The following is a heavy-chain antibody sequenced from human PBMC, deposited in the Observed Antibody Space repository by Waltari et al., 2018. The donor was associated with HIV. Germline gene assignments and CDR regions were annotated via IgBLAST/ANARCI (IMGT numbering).Heavy chain of an antibody. CDR1: GFTFSTYG. V-gene: IGHV3-30*18. CDR3: AKDKGGVTYIFDY. CDR2: ISYDGSNK. Sequence: QVQLVESGGGVVKPGRSLRFSCAASGFTFSTYGIHWVRQAPGKGLEWVAVISYDGSNKYYADSVKGRFTISRDNSKNTLYLQMNSLRAEDTAVYYCAKDKGGVTYIFDYWGQGTLVTVSS. D-gene: IGHD1-1*01. J-gene: IGHJ4*02.